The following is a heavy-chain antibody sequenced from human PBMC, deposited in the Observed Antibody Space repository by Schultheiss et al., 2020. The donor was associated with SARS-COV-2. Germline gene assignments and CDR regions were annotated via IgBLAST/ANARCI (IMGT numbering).Heavy chain of an antibody. D-gene: IGHD3-3*01. CDR1: AGSISTYY. Sequence: SETLSLTCTVSAGSISTYYWTWIRQPPGKGLEWIGEIYHSGSTNYNPSLKSRVTISVDTSKNLFSLKLSSVTAADTAVFYCARLENGYIDYWGQGTLVTVSS. V-gene: IGHV4-59*12. CDR2: IYHSGST. J-gene: IGHJ4*02. CDR3: ARLENGYIDY.